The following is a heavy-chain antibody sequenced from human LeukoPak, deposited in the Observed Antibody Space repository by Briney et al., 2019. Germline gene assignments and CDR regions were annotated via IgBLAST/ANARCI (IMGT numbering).Heavy chain of an antibody. Sequence: PSETLSLTCSVSGGSFTNYYWTWIRQPAGKGLEWIGRIYTSGSTNYNPSLKGRVTMSVDTSQKEVSLTLRSMTAADTAVYFCARGSESYRPLHVFDYWGQGTLVTVSS. J-gene: IGHJ4*02. V-gene: IGHV4-4*07. D-gene: IGHD1-26*01. CDR1: GGSFTNYY. CDR3: ARGSESYRPLHVFDY. CDR2: IYTSGST.